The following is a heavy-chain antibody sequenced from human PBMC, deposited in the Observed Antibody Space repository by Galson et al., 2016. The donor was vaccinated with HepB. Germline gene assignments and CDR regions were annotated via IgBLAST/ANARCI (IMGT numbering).Heavy chain of an antibody. Sequence: SETLSLTCTVSGDSISSFTDFWGWVRQPPGKGLEWIASIYFRGSTYFNPSLKSRVTMSVDTSKNQFSLNLSSVTAADTGVYYCARHDQYQLSGWRLDVWGQGTTVTVSS. V-gene: IGHV4-39*01. CDR2: IYFRGST. CDR3: ARHDQYQLSGWRLDV. J-gene: IGHJ6*02. D-gene: IGHD3-10*01. CDR1: GDSISSFTDF.